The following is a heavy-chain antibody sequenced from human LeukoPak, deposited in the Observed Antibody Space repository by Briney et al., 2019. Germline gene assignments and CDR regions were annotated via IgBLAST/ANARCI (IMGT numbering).Heavy chain of an antibody. V-gene: IGHV1-8*01. CDR3: ARGGSYCSSTSCYPYYYYGMDV. CDR1: GYTFTSYD. J-gene: IGHJ6*02. CDR2: MNPNSGNT. Sequence: ASVKVSCKASGYTFTSYDINWVRQATGQGLEWMGWMNPNSGNTGYAQKFQGRVTMSRNTSISTAYMELSSLRSEDTAVYYCARGGSYCSSTSCYPYYYYGMDVWGQGTTVTVSS. D-gene: IGHD2-2*01.